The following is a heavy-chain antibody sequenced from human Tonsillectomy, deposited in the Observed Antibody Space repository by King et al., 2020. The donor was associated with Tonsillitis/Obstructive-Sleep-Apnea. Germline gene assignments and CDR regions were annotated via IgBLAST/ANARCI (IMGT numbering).Heavy chain of an antibody. CDR3: AKAFSLGYYYYYMDV. CDR1: GFTFSNYG. V-gene: IGHV3-23*04. J-gene: IGHJ6*03. CDR2: ISGSGGST. Sequence: VQLVESGGGLVQPGGSLRLSCTASGFTFSNYGMSWVRQAPGKGLECVSGISGSGGSTFYADSVKGRFTISRDNSKNTLYLQMNSLRAEDTAIYYCAKAFSLGYYYYYMDVWGKGTTVTVFS. D-gene: IGHD2/OR15-2a*01.